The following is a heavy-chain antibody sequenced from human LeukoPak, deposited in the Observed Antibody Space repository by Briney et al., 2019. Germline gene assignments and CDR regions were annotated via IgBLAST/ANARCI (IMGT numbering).Heavy chain of an antibody. V-gene: IGHV3-33*01. CDR3: ARRGGSGTFPHYFDA. CDR1: GFSVSNNG. D-gene: IGHD3-10*01. CDR2: LWPYGITT. J-gene: IGHJ5*02. Sequence: PGGSLRLSCAASGFSVSNNGIHWVRQAPGKGLGWVAVLWPYGITTRYADSVEGRFTMSRDNSKNTVYVQMNSLRAEDTAVYFCARRGGSGTFPHYFDAWGQGILVTVSS.